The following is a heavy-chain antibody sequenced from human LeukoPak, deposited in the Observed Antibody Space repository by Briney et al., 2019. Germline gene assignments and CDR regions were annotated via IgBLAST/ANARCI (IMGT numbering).Heavy chain of an antibody. CDR2: ISAYNGNT. CDR3: AGDASALLWFGELVSGWGTYYFDY. Sequence: ASVKVFCKASGYTFTSYGISWMRQAPGQGLEWMGWISAYNGNTNYAQKLQGRVTMTTDTSTSTAYMELRSLRSDDTAVYYCAGDASALLWFGELVSGWGTYYFDYWGQGTLVTVSS. J-gene: IGHJ4*02. V-gene: IGHV1-18*04. D-gene: IGHD3-10*01. CDR1: GYTFTSYG.